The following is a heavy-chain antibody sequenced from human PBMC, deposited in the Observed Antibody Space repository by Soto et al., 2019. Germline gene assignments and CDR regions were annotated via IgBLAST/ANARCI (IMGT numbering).Heavy chain of an antibody. J-gene: IGHJ6*02. D-gene: IGHD6-13*01. CDR1: GFTFSSYA. CDR3: AKARDGAAASPTKFYGMDV. CDR2: ISGSGGST. Sequence: EVQLLESGGGLVQPGGSLRLSCAASGFTFSSYAMSWVRQAPGKGLEWVSVISGSGGSTYYADSVRGRFTISRDNSKNTLNLQKHSLRAEDTAVYYCAKARDGAAASPTKFYGMDVWGQGTTVTVSS. V-gene: IGHV3-23*01.